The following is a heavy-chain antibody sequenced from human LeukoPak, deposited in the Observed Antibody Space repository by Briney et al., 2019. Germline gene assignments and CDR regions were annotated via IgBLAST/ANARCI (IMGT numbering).Heavy chain of an antibody. D-gene: IGHD3-16*01. J-gene: IGHJ4*02. Sequence: GGPLRLSCAASGFTVSSNDMSWVRQAPGQGLEWVSVFYRGGSTYHADSVKGRFSISRDISKNTLYLQMNSLRAEDTAVYYCARYWGAGYWGQGTLVTVSS. CDR3: ARYWGAGY. V-gene: IGHV3-66*01. CDR1: GFTVSSND. CDR2: FYRGGST.